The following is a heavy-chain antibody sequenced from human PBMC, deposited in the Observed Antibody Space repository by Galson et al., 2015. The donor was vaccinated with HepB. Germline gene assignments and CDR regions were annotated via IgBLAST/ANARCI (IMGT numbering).Heavy chain of an antibody. V-gene: IGHV4-31*03. CDR1: GESLTNGHYY. CDR2: IHRSGST. CDR3: ARAGYNIAGGYYFDS. Sequence: TLSLTCTVSGESLTNGHYYWSWLRQYPGKGLEWIGYIHRSGSTSYKSSLKSRLTMSIDTSKNQFTLMLSSMTAADTALYSCARAGYNIAGGYYFDSWSQGTLVTVSS. D-gene: IGHD1-1*01. J-gene: IGHJ4*02.